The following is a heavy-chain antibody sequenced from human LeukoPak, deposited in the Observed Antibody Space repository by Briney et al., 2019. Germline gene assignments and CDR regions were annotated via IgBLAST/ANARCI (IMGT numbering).Heavy chain of an antibody. CDR2: MNPNSGNT. D-gene: IGHD3-10*01. CDR1: GYTFTSYG. J-gene: IGHJ5*02. Sequence: ASVKVSCKASGYTFTSYGISWVRQATGQGLEWMGWMNPNSGNTGYAQKFQGRVTMTRNTSISTAYMELSSLRSEDTAVYYCARNYYGSGTWRNWFDPWGQGTLVTVSS. V-gene: IGHV1-8*02. CDR3: ARNYYGSGTWRNWFDP.